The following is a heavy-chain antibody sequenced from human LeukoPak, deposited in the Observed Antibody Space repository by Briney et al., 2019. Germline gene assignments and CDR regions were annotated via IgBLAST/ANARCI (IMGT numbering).Heavy chain of an antibody. Sequence: SETLSLTCTVSGGSIRGYYWSWIRQPPGKGLEWIGYTYYSGSTNYNPSLNSRVTISVDTSKNQFSLKLSSVTAADTAVYYCARRDPYSGYDDYWGQGTLVTVSS. CDR3: ARRDPYSGYDDY. V-gene: IGHV4-59*01. CDR2: TYYSGST. J-gene: IGHJ4*02. CDR1: GGSIRGYY. D-gene: IGHD5-12*01.